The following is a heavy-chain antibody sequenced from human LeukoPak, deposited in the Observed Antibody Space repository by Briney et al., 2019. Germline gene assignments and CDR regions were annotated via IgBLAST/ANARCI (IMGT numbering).Heavy chain of an antibody. D-gene: IGHD5-24*01. CDR1: GYTFTSYA. CDR2: INTNTRNP. J-gene: IGHJ4*02. V-gene: IGHV7-4-1*02. CDR3: ARDHGYVEMATIAY. Sequence: ALVKVSCKASGYTFTSYAMNWVRQAPGQGPEWMGWINTNTRNPTYAQGFTGRFVFSLDTSVSTAYLQISSLKAEDTAVYYCARDHGYVEMATIAYWGQGTLVTVSS.